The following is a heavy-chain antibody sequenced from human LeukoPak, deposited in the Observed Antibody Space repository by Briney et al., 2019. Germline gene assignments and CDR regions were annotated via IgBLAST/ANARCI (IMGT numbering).Heavy chain of an antibody. D-gene: IGHD2-8*02. CDR1: GFTFSSFA. CDR3: ARRLLVTKGFDY. CDR2: ISTSGDST. J-gene: IGHJ4*02. V-gene: IGHV3-23*01. Sequence: GGSLRLSCAASGFTFSSFAMTWVRQAPGKGLEWVSAISTSGDSTYHADSVKGRFTISRDNSKNTLFLQMDSLRAEDTALYYCARRLLVTKGFDYWGQGTLVTVSS.